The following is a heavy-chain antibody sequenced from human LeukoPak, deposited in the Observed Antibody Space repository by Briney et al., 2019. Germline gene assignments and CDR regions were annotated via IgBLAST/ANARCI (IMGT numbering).Heavy chain of an antibody. Sequence: GGSLRLSCAASGFTFSSYAMTWVRQAPGKGLEWVSAISGSGGSTYYADSVKGRFTISRDNAKNSLSLQMNSLRAEDTAVYYCAELGITMIGGVWGKGTTVTISS. J-gene: IGHJ6*04. D-gene: IGHD3-10*02. CDR1: GFTFSSYA. CDR2: ISGSGGST. CDR3: AELGITMIGGV. V-gene: IGHV3-23*01.